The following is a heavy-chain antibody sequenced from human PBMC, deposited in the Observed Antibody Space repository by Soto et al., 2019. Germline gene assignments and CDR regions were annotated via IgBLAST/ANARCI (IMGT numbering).Heavy chain of an antibody. V-gene: IGHV3-30*18. CDR3: AKDRYCSGASCYGDFDY. Sequence: PGGSLRLSCAASGFTFISYGFHFFRHSPFKWLEWVAVISYDGTVKYYADSVKGRFTISRDNSKNTLYLQMNSLRAEDTAVFYCAKDRYCSGASCYGDFDYWGQGTLVTVSS. J-gene: IGHJ4*02. CDR2: ISYDGTVK. D-gene: IGHD2-15*01. CDR1: GFTFISYG.